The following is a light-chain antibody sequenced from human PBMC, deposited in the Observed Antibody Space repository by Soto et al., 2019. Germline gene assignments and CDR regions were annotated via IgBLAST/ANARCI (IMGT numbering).Light chain of an antibody. J-gene: IGLJ2*01. V-gene: IGLV1-40*01. CDR3: QSYDSSLSGHVI. CDR1: SSNIGAGYD. CDR2: DNN. Sequence: QSVLTQPPSVSGAPGQRVTISCTGSSSNIGAGYDVHWYQQLPGTAPKLLIYDNNHRPSGVPDRFSGSKSGTSASLAITGLQAEDEADYYCQSYDSSLSGHVIFGGGTKLTVV.